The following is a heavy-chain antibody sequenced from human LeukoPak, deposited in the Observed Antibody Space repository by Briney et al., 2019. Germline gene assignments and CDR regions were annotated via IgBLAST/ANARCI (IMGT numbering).Heavy chain of an antibody. CDR3: ATVTGDCSSTSCRYNWFDP. V-gene: IGHV1-24*01. CDR2: FDPEDGET. J-gene: IGHJ5*02. D-gene: IGHD2-2*01. Sequence: ASVKVSCKVSVYTLTELSMHWVRQAPGKGLEWMGGFDPEDGETIYAQKFQGRVTMTEDTSTDTAYMELSSLRSEDTAVYYCATVTGDCSSTSCRYNWFDPWGQGTLVTVSS. CDR1: VYTLTELS.